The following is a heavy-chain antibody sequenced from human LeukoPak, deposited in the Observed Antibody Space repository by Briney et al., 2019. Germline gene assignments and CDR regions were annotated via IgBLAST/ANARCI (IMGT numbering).Heavy chain of an antibody. CDR2: ISSSSSYI. Sequence: PGGSLRLSCAASGFTFSSYSMNWVRQAPGKGLEWVSSISSSSSYIYYADSVKGRFTIPRDNAKNSLYLQMNSLGAEDTAVYYCARVRSAGDWDDYWGQGTLVTVSS. CDR3: ARVRSAGDWDDY. D-gene: IGHD3/OR15-3a*01. J-gene: IGHJ4*02. V-gene: IGHV3-21*01. CDR1: GFTFSSYS.